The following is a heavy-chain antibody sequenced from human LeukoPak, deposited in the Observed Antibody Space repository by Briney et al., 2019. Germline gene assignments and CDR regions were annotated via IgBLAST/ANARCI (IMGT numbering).Heavy chain of an antibody. D-gene: IGHD4-17*01. CDR1: GYTFTGYY. CDR2: INPNSGGT. Sequence: ASVKVSCKASGYTFTGYYMHWVRQAPGQGLEWMGWINPNSGGTNYAQRFQGRVTMTRDTSISTAYMELSRLRSDDTAVYYCARGASGVYAVTTSWFDPWGQGTLVTVSS. J-gene: IGHJ5*02. CDR3: ARGASGVYAVTTSWFDP. V-gene: IGHV1-2*02.